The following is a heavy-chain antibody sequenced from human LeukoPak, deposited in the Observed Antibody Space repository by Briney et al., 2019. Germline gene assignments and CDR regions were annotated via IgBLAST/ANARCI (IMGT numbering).Heavy chain of an antibody. CDR2: ISDSGGST. Sequence: GGSLRLSCAASGFTFRSYAMSWVRQAPGKGLEWVSGISDSGGSTYYADSVKGRFAISRDNSKNTLYLQMNSLRAEDTAVYYCAKAVYDRSYQPTYTDYRGRGTLVTVSS. J-gene: IGHJ4*02. CDR1: GFTFRSYA. CDR3: AKAVYDRSYQPTYTDY. V-gene: IGHV3-23*01. D-gene: IGHD3-22*01.